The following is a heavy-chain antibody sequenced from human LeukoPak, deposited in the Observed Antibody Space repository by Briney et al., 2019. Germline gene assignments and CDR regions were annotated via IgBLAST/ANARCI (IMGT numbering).Heavy chain of an antibody. CDR3: ARAHITTQSAFDI. Sequence: GGSLRLSCAASGFTFDDYGMSWVRQAPGKGLEWVSGINWNGGSTGYADSVKGRFTISRDNAKNSLYLQMSSLRAEDTALYHCARAHITTQSAFDIWGQGTMVTVSS. CDR1: GFTFDDYG. V-gene: IGHV3-20*01. J-gene: IGHJ3*02. D-gene: IGHD1-14*01. CDR2: INWNGGST.